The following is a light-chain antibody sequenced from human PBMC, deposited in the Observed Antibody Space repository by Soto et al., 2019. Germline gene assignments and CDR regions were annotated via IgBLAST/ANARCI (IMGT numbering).Light chain of an antibody. J-gene: IGKJ5*01. Sequence: IVMTQSPSTLSVSPGERATLSCSASENIYTNLAWYQQKPGQAPRLLFYGASTRATGLPARFSGTGSGTEFTLTINSLQAEDSAVYYCQQYYNWPRTFAQGTRLEI. CDR3: QQYYNWPRT. V-gene: IGKV3-15*01. CDR1: ENIYTN. CDR2: GAS.